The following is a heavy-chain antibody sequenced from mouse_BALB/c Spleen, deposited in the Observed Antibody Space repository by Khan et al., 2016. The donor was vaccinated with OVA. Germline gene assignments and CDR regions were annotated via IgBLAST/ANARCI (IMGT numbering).Heavy chain of an antibody. V-gene: IGHV5-6*01. D-gene: IGHD1-1*01. CDR1: GFTFSTYG. CDR2: VSTGGSYT. J-gene: IGHJ3*01. CDR3: TRLAYSYDRAGFAY. Sequence: EVELVESGGDLVKPGGSLKLSCAASGFTFSTYGMSWVRQAPDKRLEWVATVSTGGSYTYYPDSVKGRFTISRDNAKNTLYLQMSGLRSEDTAMFYCTRLAYSYDRAGFAYWGQGTLVTVSA.